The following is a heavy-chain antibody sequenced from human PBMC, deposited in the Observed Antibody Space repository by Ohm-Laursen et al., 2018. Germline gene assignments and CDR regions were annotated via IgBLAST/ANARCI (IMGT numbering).Heavy chain of an antibody. Sequence: LRLSCTASGFTFSSHSMNWVRQAPGKGLEWIGSIYLSGSTYYNPSLKSRVTISLDTSKNHFSLKLSSVTAADTAVYYCARDLEGSGGPWGQGTLVTVSS. CDR2: IYLSGST. CDR3: ARDLEGSGGP. D-gene: IGHD3-3*01. J-gene: IGHJ5*02. V-gene: IGHV4-38-2*02. CDR1: GFTFSSHS.